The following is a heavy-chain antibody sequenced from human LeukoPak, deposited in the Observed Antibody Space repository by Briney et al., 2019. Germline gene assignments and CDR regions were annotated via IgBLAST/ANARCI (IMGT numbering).Heavy chain of an antibody. V-gene: IGHV4-59*01. CDR2: IYYSGST. J-gene: IGHJ4*02. Sequence: SETLSLTCTVSGGSITSYYWTWIRQPPGKGLEWIGSIYYSGSTNYNPSLKSRVTISVDTSKNQFSLKLSSVTAADTALYYCAREHGYRYDYWGQGTLVTVSS. CDR3: AREHGYRYDY. D-gene: IGHD5-18*01. CDR1: GGSITSYY.